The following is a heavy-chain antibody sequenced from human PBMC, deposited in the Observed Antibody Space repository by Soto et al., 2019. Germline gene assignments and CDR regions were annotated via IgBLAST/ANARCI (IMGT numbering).Heavy chain of an antibody. D-gene: IGHD2-2*02. Sequence: QVQLVQSGAEVKKPGSSVKVSCKASGGTFSSYAISWVRQAPGQGLEWMGGIIPIFGTANYAQKFQGRATITADESTSTAYMELSSLRSEDTAVNYCARGYCSSTSCYTAFGSRGYYYYGMDVWGQGTTVTVSS. CDR2: IIPIFGTA. V-gene: IGHV1-69*01. CDR3: ARGYCSSTSCYTAFGSRGYYYYGMDV. CDR1: GGTFSSYA. J-gene: IGHJ6*02.